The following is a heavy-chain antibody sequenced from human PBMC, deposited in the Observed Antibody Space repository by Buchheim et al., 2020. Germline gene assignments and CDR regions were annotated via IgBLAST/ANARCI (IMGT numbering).Heavy chain of an antibody. Sequence: EVQLVESGGGLVQPGGSLRLSCAASGFTFSSYSMNWVRQAPGKGLEWVSYISSSRSTRYYADSVKGRFTISRDNGKNSLYLQMNSLRAEDTAVYYCARQGSYGSGSYIDYWGQGTL. CDR1: GFTFSSYS. CDR3: ARQGSYGSGSYIDY. J-gene: IGHJ4*02. CDR2: ISSSRSTR. V-gene: IGHV3-48*01. D-gene: IGHD3-10*01.